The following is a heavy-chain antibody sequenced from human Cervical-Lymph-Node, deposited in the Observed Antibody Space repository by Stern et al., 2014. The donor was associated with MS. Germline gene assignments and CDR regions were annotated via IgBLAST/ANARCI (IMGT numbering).Heavy chain of an antibody. CDR1: GFIFSNYW. V-gene: IGHV3-7*01. CDR2: IRQDGSDK. J-gene: IGHJ4*02. D-gene: IGHD7-27*01. Sequence: EVQLVESGGGLVQPGGSLGLSCTPSGFIFSNYWMSWVRQAPGKGLEWVANIRQDGSDKYYVESVKGRFTISRDNAKNSLYLQMSSLRIEDTAVYYCARADWGSIVDWGQGTLVTVSS. CDR3: ARADWGSIVD.